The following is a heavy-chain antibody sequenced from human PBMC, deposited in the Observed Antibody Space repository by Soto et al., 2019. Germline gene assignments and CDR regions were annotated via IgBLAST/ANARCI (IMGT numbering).Heavy chain of an antibody. V-gene: IGHV5-51*01. CDR1: RYSFTSYW. Sequence: PGESLKISCKGSRYSFTSYWIGCVRPMPGKGLEWMGIIYPGDSDTRYSPSFQGQVTISADKSISTAYLQWSSLKASDTAMYYCARHEREGYYYDSSGYYHWFDPWGQGTLVTVSS. D-gene: IGHD3-22*01. CDR3: ARHEREGYYYDSSGYYHWFDP. CDR2: IYPGDSDT. J-gene: IGHJ5*02.